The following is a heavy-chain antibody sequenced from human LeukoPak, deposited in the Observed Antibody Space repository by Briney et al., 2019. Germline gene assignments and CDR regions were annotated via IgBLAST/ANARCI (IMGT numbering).Heavy chain of an antibody. D-gene: IGHD6-13*01. Sequence: SETLSLTCAVYGGSFSGYYWSWIRQPPGKGLERIGEINHSGSTNYNPSLKSRVTISVDTSKNQFSLKLSSVTAADTAVYHCARGPRRATAAPEYWGQGTLVTVSS. CDR1: GGSFSGYY. CDR3: ARGPRRATAAPEY. J-gene: IGHJ4*02. CDR2: INHSGST. V-gene: IGHV4-34*01.